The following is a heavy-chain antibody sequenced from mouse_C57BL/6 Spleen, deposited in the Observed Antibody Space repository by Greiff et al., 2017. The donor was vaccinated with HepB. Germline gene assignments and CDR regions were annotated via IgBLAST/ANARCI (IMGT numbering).Heavy chain of an antibody. D-gene: IGHD1-1*01. CDR1: GFNIKDYY. V-gene: IGHV14-1*01. CDR3: TRGDYYGSSYPY. Sequence: VQLQQSGAELVRPGASVKLSCTASGFNIKDYYMHWVKQRPEQGLEWIGRIDPEDGDTEYAPKFQGKATMTADTSSNTAYLQLSSLTSEDTAVYYCTRGDYYGSSYPYWGQGTTLTVSS. J-gene: IGHJ2*01. CDR2: IDPEDGDT.